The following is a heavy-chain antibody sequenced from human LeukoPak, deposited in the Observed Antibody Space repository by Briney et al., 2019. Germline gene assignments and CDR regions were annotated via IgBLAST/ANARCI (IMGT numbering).Heavy chain of an antibody. V-gene: IGHV4-61*02. Sequence: SETLSLTCTVSGGSISSGSYYWSWIRQPAGKGLEWIVRIYTSGSTNYNPSLKSRVTISVDTSKNQFSLKLSSVTAADTAVYYCARDSDYYGSGSRFDYWGQGTLVTVSS. J-gene: IGHJ4*02. CDR1: GGSISSGSYY. D-gene: IGHD3-10*01. CDR3: ARDSDYYGSGSRFDY. CDR2: IYTSGST.